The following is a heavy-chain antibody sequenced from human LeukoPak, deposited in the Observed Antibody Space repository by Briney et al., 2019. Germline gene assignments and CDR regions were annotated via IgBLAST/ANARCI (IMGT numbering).Heavy chain of an antibody. CDR3: ARDGGPFDS. CDR2: IKQDGSEK. V-gene: IGHV3-7*03. J-gene: IGHJ4*02. Sequence: GGSLRLSCAASGFTFRSYWMSWVRHAPGKGLEWVANIKQDGSEKNYVDSVKGRFTISRDNAKKSLYLQMNSLRAEDTAVYYCARDGGPFDSWGQGTLVTVSS. D-gene: IGHD3-16*01. CDR1: GFTFRSYW.